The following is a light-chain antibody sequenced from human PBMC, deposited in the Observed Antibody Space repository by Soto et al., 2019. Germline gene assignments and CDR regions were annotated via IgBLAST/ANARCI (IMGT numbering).Light chain of an antibody. J-gene: IGLJ2*01. CDR3: HSYDGSIQV. Sequence: NFMLTQPHSVSESPGKTVVLSCTRSSGSIANNYVQWFQKRPDSAPITVIYEDDQRPSAVPDRFSGSIDSSSHSASLTISGLKKEDEAYYYCHSYDGSIQVFGRGTKLTV. CDR1: SGSIANNY. V-gene: IGLV6-57*04. CDR2: EDD.